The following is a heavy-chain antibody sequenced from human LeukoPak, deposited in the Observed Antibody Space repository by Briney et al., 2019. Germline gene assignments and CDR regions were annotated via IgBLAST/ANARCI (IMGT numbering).Heavy chain of an antibody. CDR2: IYSGGST. J-gene: IGHJ4*02. V-gene: IGHV3-53*01. CDR3: ARDFPCSGGSCYNDY. Sequence: GGSLRLSCAASGFTVSSIYMSWVRQAPGKGLEWVSVIYSGGSTYYADSVKGRFTISRDNSKNTLYLQMNSLRAEDTAVYYCARDFPCSGGSCYNDYWGQGTLVTVSS. D-gene: IGHD2-15*01. CDR1: GFTVSSIY.